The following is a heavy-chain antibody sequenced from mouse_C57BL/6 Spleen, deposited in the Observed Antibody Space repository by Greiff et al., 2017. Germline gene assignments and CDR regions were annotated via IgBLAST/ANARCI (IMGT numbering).Heavy chain of an antibody. V-gene: IGHV1-9*01. J-gene: IGHJ4*01. CDR2: ILPGSGST. CDR3: ARRGGYYGSSSHYYAMDY. Sequence: VQLQESGAELMKPGASVKLSCKATGYTFTGYWIEWVKQRPGHGLEWIGEILPGSGSTNYNEKFKGKATFTADTSSNTAYMQLSSLTTEDSAIYYCARRGGYYGSSSHYYAMDYWGQGTSVTVSS. CDR1: GYTFTGYW. D-gene: IGHD1-1*01.